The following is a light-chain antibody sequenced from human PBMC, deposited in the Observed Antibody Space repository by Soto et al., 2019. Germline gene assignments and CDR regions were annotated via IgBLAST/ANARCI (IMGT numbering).Light chain of an antibody. Sequence: DIQMTQSPSTLSASVGDRVTITCRASQSISSWLAWYQQKPGKAPKLLIYDASSLESGVPSRFSGRGSGTEFTLTICSLQPDDFATYYCQQYDSYPFTFGPGTKVDIK. CDR1: QSISSW. J-gene: IGKJ3*01. V-gene: IGKV1-5*01. CDR2: DAS. CDR3: QQYDSYPFT.